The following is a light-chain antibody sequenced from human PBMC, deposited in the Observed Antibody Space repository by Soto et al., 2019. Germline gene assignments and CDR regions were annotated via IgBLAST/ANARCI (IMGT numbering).Light chain of an antibody. J-gene: IGLJ1*01. CDR1: RSEIGGYNY. CDR3: SSYRAYRTLEV. V-gene: IGLV2-14*03. Sequence: SVVPQLGYVSRSLGPSIPIKYTGTRSEIGGYNYVSWYQQHPGKAPKLVIYDVTSRLSGIPNRFSGSKSGFAASLTISGLQAEDDAHYFYSSYRAYRTLEVVRTGTKVTVL. CDR2: DVT.